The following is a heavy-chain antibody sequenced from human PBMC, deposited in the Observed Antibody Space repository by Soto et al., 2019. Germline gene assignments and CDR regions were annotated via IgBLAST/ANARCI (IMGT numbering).Heavy chain of an antibody. CDR2: IWYDGSNK. J-gene: IGHJ6*02. D-gene: IGHD5-18*01. V-gene: IGHV3-33*01. CDR1: GFTFSSYG. Sequence: PGGSLRLSCAASGFTFSSYGMHWVRQAPGKGLEWVAVIWYDGSNKYYADSVKGRFTISRDNSKNTPYLQMNRLRAEDTAVYYCARDLDTAMDNYYGMDVWGQGTTVTVSS. CDR3: ARDLDTAMDNYYGMDV.